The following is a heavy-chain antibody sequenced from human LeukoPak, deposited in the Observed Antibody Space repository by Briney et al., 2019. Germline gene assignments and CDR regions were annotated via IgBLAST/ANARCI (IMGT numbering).Heavy chain of an antibody. CDR1: GYTFTSYG. D-gene: IGHD3-22*01. Sequence: ASVKVSCKASGYTFTSYGISWVRQATGQGLEWMGWMNPNSGNTGYAQKFQGRVTMTRNTSISTAYMELSSLRSEDTAVYYCARGLVGGYYDSSGYPDAFDIWGQGTMVTVSS. CDR3: ARGLVGGYYDSSGYPDAFDI. V-gene: IGHV1-8*02. J-gene: IGHJ3*02. CDR2: MNPNSGNT.